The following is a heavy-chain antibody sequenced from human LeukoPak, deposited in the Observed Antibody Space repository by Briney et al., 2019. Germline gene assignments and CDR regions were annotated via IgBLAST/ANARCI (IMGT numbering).Heavy chain of an antibody. D-gene: IGHD1-26*01. CDR1: GFTLSSHV. J-gene: IGHJ3*02. V-gene: IGHV3-30-3*01. CDR3: AREGAGSNSAFDI. CDR2: ILDDGGRK. Sequence: PGKSLRLSCAASGFTLSSHVMHWVRQAPGKGLEWVAFILDDGGRKYYADFVKGRFTISRDNPKNLLYLEMYSLRDEDTAVYYCAREGAGSNSAFDIWGQGTMVTVSS.